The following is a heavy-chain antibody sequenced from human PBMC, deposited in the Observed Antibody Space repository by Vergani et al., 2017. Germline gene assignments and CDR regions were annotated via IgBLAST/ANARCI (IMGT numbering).Heavy chain of an antibody. CDR1: GGSFSDYY. CDR3: ARHKEQLVPGNYYYYYYMDV. CDR2: VNHGGST. V-gene: IGHV4-34*01. Sequence: QVQLQEWGAGLLKTSETLSLTCGVSGGSFSDYYWSWIRQAPGMGLEWIGKVNHGGSTNYNPSLKSRVSISVDTSKNQFSLKLNSVTAADTAVYYCARHKEQLVPGNYYYYYYMDVWGKGTTVTVSS. D-gene: IGHD6-13*01. J-gene: IGHJ6*03.